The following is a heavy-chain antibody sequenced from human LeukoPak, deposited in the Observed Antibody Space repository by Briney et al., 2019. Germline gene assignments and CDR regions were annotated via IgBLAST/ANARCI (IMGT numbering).Heavy chain of an antibody. D-gene: IGHD1-20*01. CDR1: GGSISSGGYS. Sequence: SETLSLTCAVSGGSISSGGYSWSWIRQPPGKGLEWIGYIYHSGSTYYNPSLKSRVTISVDRSKNQFSLKLSSVTAADTAVYYCVRVTGTEGYYYVDVWGKGTTVTVSS. J-gene: IGHJ6*03. CDR2: IYHSGST. V-gene: IGHV4-30-2*01. CDR3: VRVTGTEGYYYVDV.